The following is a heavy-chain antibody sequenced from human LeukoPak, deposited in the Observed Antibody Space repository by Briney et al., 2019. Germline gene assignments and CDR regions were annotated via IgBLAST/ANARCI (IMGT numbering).Heavy chain of an antibody. Sequence: SETLSLTCAVYGGSFSGYYWSWIRQPLGKGLEWIGEINHSGSTNYNPSLKSRVTISVDTSKNQFSLKLSSVTAADTAAYYCARGRRGYGSGSYYKSYNWFDPWGQGTLVTVSS. J-gene: IGHJ5*02. CDR2: INHSGST. D-gene: IGHD3-10*01. CDR3: ARGRRGYGSGSYYKSYNWFDP. V-gene: IGHV4-34*01. CDR1: GGSFSGYY.